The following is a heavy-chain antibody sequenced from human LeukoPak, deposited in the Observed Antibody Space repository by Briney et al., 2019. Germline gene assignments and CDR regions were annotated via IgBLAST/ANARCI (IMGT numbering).Heavy chain of an antibody. CDR3: AREPDYDILTGHDAFDI. CDR1: GGSISSGDYY. D-gene: IGHD3-9*01. V-gene: IGHV4-30-4*01. Sequence: SQTLSLNCTVSGGSISSGDYYWSWIRQPPGKGLEWIGYIYYSGGTYYNPSLKSRVTISVDTSKNQFSLKLSSVTAADTAVYYCAREPDYDILTGHDAFDIWGQGKMVTVSS. CDR2: IYYSGGT. J-gene: IGHJ3*02.